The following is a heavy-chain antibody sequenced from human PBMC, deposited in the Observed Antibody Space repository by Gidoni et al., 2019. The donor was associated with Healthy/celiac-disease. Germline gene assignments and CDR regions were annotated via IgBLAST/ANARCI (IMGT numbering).Heavy chain of an antibody. V-gene: IGHV4-34*01. Sequence: QVQLHQWGAGLLKPSETLSLTCAVYGGSFSGYYWSWIRQPPGKGLEWIGEVNHSGSTNYNPSLKSRVTISVDTSKNQFSLKLSSVTAADTAVYYCARVLGSIWGQGTMVTVSS. CDR1: GGSFSGYY. CDR2: VNHSGST. J-gene: IGHJ3*02. D-gene: IGHD3-10*01. CDR3: ARVLGSI.